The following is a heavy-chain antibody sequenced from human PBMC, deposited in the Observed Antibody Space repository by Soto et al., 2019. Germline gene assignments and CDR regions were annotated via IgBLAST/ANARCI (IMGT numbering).Heavy chain of an antibody. CDR2: TSYDGSHK. J-gene: IGHJ6*02. V-gene: IGHV3-30*18. D-gene: IGHD2-2*01. CDR1: TFTFSNYG. CDR3: AKDSFAMPTLPYYYILDV. Sequence: QVQLVESGGGVVQPGRSLRLSCAASTFTFSNYGMHWVRQAPGKGLEWVAVTSYDGSHKYYADSVKGRFTISRDNSKNTLYLEMSSLRLEDTAVYYCAKDSFAMPTLPYYYILDVWGQGTTVTVSS.